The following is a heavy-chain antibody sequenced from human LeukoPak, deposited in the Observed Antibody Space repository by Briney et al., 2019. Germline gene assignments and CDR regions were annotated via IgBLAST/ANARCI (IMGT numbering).Heavy chain of an antibody. CDR1: GYTFTGYY. Sequence: ASVKVSCKASGYTFTGYYMHWVRHAPGQGREWMGWINPNSGGTNYAQKFQGRVTMTRDTSISTAYMELSRLRSDDTAVYYCASSGVVTAEYYFDYWGQGTLVTVSS. D-gene: IGHD2-21*02. CDR2: INPNSGGT. V-gene: IGHV1-2*02. CDR3: ASSGVVTAEYYFDY. J-gene: IGHJ4*02.